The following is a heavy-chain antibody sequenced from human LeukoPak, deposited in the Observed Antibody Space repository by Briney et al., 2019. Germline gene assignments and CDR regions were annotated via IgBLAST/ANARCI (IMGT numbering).Heavy chain of an antibody. CDR2: IRSGSATT. Sequence: PGGSLRRSCAASGFTFSNFAMSWVRQAPGKGLEWVSTIRSGSATTYYADSVKGRFTISRDNSKNTLYLQMNSLRAGDTAVYYCAKGGTGTTDWFDPWGQGALVTVSS. J-gene: IGHJ5*02. V-gene: IGHV3-23*01. CDR1: GFTFSNFA. CDR3: AKGGTGTTDWFDP. D-gene: IGHD1-7*01.